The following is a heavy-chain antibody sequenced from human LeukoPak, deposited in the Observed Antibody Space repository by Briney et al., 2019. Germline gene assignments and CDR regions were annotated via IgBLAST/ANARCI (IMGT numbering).Heavy chain of an antibody. V-gene: IGHV3-23*01. CDR3: AKHNIVVVVAAPFDY. CDR1: GFTFSSYA. D-gene: IGHD2-15*01. Sequence: GGSLRLSCAASGFTFSSYAMSWVRQAPGKGLEWVSAISGSGGSTYYADSVKGRFTISRDNSKNTLYLQMNSLRAEDTAVHYCAKHNIVVVVAAPFDYWGQGTLVTVSS. J-gene: IGHJ4*02. CDR2: ISGSGGST.